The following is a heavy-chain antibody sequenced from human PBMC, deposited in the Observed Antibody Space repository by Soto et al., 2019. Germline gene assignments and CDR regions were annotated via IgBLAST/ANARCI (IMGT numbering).Heavy chain of an antibody. CDR1: GGSVSSGSYY. J-gene: IGHJ4*02. CDR2: IYYSGST. V-gene: IGHV4-61*01. D-gene: IGHD5-18*01. Sequence: PSETLSLTCTVSGGSVSSGSYYWSWIRQPPGKGLEWIGYIYYSGSTNYNPSLKSRVTISVDTSKNQFSLKLSPVTAADTAVYYCAREGYSYGYGYFDYWGQGTLVTVSS. CDR3: AREGYSYGYGYFDY.